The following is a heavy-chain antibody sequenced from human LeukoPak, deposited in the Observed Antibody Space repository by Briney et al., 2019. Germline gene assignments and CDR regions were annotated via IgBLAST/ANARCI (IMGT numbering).Heavy chain of an antibody. CDR2: ISASGGST. Sequence: GGSLRLSCADSGFTVSSSAMSWVRQVPGKGLEWVSGISASGGSTSYADSVRGRFTISRDNSKNTLYVQMNSLRDEDTAVYYCAKDLPHYGDYYWGQGTLVTVSS. CDR3: AKDLPHYGDYY. D-gene: IGHD4-17*01. J-gene: IGHJ4*02. V-gene: IGHV3-23*01. CDR1: GFTVSSSA.